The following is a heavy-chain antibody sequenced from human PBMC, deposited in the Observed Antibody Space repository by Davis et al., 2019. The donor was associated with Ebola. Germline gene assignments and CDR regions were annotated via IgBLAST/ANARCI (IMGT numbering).Heavy chain of an antibody. CDR2: IYSGGST. CDR3: ASGESYYPSHFDY. CDR1: GFTVSSNY. Sequence: GESLKISCAASGFTVSSNYMSWVRQAPGKGLAWVSVIYSGGSTYYADSVKGRFTISRDNSKNTLYLQMNSLRAEDTAVYYCASGESYYPSHFDYWGQGTLVTVSS. J-gene: IGHJ4*02. V-gene: IGHV3-66*01. D-gene: IGHD3-10*01.